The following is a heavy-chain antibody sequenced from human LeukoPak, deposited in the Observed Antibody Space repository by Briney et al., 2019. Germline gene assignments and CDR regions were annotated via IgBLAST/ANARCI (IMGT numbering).Heavy chain of an antibody. D-gene: IGHD5-18*01. CDR1: GASISSSSSY. V-gene: IGHV4-39*07. J-gene: IGHJ4*02. Sequence: SETLPLTCTVSGASISSSSSYWGWIRQPPGKGLEWLGNIYSRGNTYYKPSLRSRVTISIDTSKNQFSLRLTSVTAADTAVYYCARWIQLWFGFDYWGQGTLVTVSS. CDR3: ARWIQLWFGFDY. CDR2: IYSRGNT.